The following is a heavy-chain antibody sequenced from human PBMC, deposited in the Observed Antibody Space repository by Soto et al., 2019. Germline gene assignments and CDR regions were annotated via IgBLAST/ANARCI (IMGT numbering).Heavy chain of an antibody. D-gene: IGHD3-22*01. V-gene: IGHV4-31*03. J-gene: IGHJ4*02. Sequence: SETLSLTCTVSCGSISSGGYYWSWIRQHPGRGLEWIGYIYYSGSTYYNPSLKSRVTISVDTSKNQFSLKLSSMTAADTAVYYCARDTPSYDSSGYHFDYWGQGTLVTV. CDR3: ARDTPSYDSSGYHFDY. CDR1: CGSISSGGYY. CDR2: IYYSGST.